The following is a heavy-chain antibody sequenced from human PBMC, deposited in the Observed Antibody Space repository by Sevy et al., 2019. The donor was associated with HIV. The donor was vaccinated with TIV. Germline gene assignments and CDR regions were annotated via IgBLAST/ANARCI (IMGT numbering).Heavy chain of an antibody. V-gene: IGHV3-48*03. CDR2: ISSSGSTI. D-gene: IGHD3-10*01. CDR3: ARDGRRSGMVRAVTPLDY. Sequence: GGSLRLSCAASGFTFSSYEMNWVRQAPGKGLEWVSYISSSGSTIYYADSVKGRFTISRDNAKNSLYLQMNSLRAEDTAVYYCARDGRRSGMVRAVTPLDYWGQGTLVTVS. J-gene: IGHJ4*02. CDR1: GFTFSSYE.